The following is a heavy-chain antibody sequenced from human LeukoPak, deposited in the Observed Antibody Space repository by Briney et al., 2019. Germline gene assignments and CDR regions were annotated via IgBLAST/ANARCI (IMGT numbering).Heavy chain of an antibody. Sequence: ASVKVSCKASGYTFTSSDINWVRQATGQGLEWMGWMNPNSGNTGYAQKFQGRVTITRNTSISTAYMELSSLRSEDTAVYYYARSSSGYYDFDYWGQGTLVTVSS. J-gene: IGHJ4*02. CDR2: MNPNSGNT. V-gene: IGHV1-8*03. CDR3: ARSSSGYYDFDY. CDR1: GYTFTSSD. D-gene: IGHD3-22*01.